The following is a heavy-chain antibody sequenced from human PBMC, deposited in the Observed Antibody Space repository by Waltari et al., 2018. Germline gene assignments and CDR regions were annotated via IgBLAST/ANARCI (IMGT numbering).Heavy chain of an antibody. J-gene: IGHJ4*02. CDR1: GFPFEDYA. CDR3: AKGHSGSYGLDY. Sequence: EIQLVESGGGLAQPGRSLRLSCAASGFPFEDYAMHWVRQTPGKGLEWVSGITWNSNNIGYADSVKGRFTISRDNAKKSLYLQMNSLRTEDTALYYCAKGHSGSYGLDYWGQGTPVTVSS. CDR2: ITWNSNNI. D-gene: IGHD1-26*01. V-gene: IGHV3-9*01.